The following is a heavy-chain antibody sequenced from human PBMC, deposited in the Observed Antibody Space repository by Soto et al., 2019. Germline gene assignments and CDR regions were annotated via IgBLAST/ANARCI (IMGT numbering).Heavy chain of an antibody. CDR2: INPSGGST. Sequence: ASVKVSCKASGYTFTSYYMHWVRQAPGQGLEWMGIINPSGGSTSYAQKFQGRVTTTRDTSTSTVYMDLRSLRSDDTAVYYCAREYYYGSGPWYWGQGTQVTVSS. D-gene: IGHD3-10*01. J-gene: IGHJ4*02. CDR3: AREYYYGSGPWY. V-gene: IGHV1-46*01. CDR1: GYTFTSYY.